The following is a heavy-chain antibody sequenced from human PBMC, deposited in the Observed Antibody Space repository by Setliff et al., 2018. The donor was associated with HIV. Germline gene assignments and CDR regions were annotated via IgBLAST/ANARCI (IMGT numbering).Heavy chain of an antibody. J-gene: IGHJ4*02. D-gene: IGHD3-10*01. CDR3: GRYASGSYYFDY. CDR2: IFPGDSET. CDR1: GYTFTTYW. Sequence: GESLKISCKGSGYTFTTYWIAWVRQMPGKGLEWMGIIFPGDSETRYSPSFQGQVTVSADKSIGTAYLQWNSLKASDTALYYCGRYASGSYYFDYWGQGTLVTVSS. V-gene: IGHV5-51*01.